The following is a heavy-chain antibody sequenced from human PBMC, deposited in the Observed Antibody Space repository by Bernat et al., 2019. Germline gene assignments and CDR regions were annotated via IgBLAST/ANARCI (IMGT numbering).Heavy chain of an antibody. D-gene: IGHD4-4*01. J-gene: IGHJ5*02. CDR2: ISRISSHI. V-gene: IGHV3-21*05. CDR3: AGDPADSLTRNWFDP. CDR1: GFTFSDFS. Sequence: EMQLVESGGGLVKPGGSLRLSCTASGFTFSDFSMNWVRRAPGKGLEWLSYISRISSHIYYADSVKGRFTISRDNAKSTLYLQMNSLRADDTAVYYCAGDPADSLTRNWFDPWGQGTLVTVSS.